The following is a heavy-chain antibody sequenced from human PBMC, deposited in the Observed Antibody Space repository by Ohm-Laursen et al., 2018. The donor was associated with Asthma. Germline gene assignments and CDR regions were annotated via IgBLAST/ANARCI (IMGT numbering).Heavy chain of an antibody. CDR1: GFTFSSYG. J-gene: IGHJ4*02. D-gene: IGHD5-24*01. CDR3: AREGRRDGDFDY. V-gene: IGHV3-33*01. Sequence: SLRLSCAASGFTFSSYGMHWVRQAPGKGLEWVAVIWYDGSNKYYADSVKGRFTISRDNSKNTLYLQMNSLRAEDTAVYYCAREGRRDGDFDYWGQGTLVTVSS. CDR2: IWYDGSNK.